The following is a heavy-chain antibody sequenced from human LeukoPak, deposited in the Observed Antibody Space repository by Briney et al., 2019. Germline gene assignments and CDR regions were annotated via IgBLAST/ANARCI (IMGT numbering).Heavy chain of an antibody. D-gene: IGHD3-10*01. Sequence: GGSLRLSCAASGFTFSSYGMSWVRQAPGKGLEWVSAISGSGGSTYYADSVKGRFTISRDNSKNTLYLQMNSLRAEDTAVYYCARHTLYGSGSYYVYYFDYWGQGTLVTVSS. J-gene: IGHJ4*02. CDR2: ISGSGGST. CDR3: ARHTLYGSGSYYVYYFDY. CDR1: GFTFSSYG. V-gene: IGHV3-23*01.